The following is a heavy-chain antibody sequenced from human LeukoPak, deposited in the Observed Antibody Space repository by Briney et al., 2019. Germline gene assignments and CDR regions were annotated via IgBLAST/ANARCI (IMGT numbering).Heavy chain of an antibody. V-gene: IGHV3-64*04. CDR2: ISSNGDIT. D-gene: IGHD3-10*01. CDR1: GFTFSSYA. J-gene: IGHJ4*02. CDR3: AKDLSGRKGSFDH. Sequence: PGGSLRLSCSASGFTFSSYAMHWVRQASGKGLQYVSAISSNGDITYYADSVKGRFTISRDNSKNTLNLQMNSLRVEDTAVYYCAKDLSGRKGSFDHWGQGTLVTVSS.